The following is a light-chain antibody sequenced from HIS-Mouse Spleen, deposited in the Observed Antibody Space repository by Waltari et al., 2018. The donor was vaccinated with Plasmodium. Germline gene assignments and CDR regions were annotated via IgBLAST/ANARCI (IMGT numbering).Light chain of an antibody. V-gene: IGLV3-25*03. J-gene: IGLJ3*02. Sequence: SYELTKPPSVSVSPGQTARITCSGDALPKPYAYWYQQKPGQAPVLVIYKDSERPSGIPERFSGSSSGTTVTLTISGVQAEDEADYYCQSADSSGTPNWVFGGGTKLTVL. CDR3: QSADSSGTPNWV. CDR2: KDS. CDR1: ALPKPY.